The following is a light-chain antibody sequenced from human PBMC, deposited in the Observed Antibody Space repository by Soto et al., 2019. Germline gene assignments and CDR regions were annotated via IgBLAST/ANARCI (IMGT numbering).Light chain of an antibody. V-gene: IGLV3-1*01. CDR3: QAWDNGVV. CDR2: EDT. Sequence: SYELTQPPSVSVSPGQTASIPCSGDRLGGKYVCWYQQKPGQSPLLVLYEDTKRPSGIPERFSGSNSGNTATLTISGTQAMDEADYCCQAWDNGVVFGGGTKLTVL. J-gene: IGLJ2*01. CDR1: RLGGKY.